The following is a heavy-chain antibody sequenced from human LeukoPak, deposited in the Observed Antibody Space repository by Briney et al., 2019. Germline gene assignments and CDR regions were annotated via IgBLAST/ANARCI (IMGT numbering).Heavy chain of an antibody. V-gene: IGHV3-23*01. CDR2: ISGSGGST. J-gene: IGHJ4*02. CDR1: GLTVSSYA. D-gene: IGHD6-6*01. CDR3: AKGTLKYYFDY. Sequence: GCSRGPSGAASGLTVSSYATKCVRKGPGKRLEWVSIISGSGGSTYYGDSLKGRFTISRDNSKNTLYLQMNSLRSEDTAVYYCAKGTLKYYFDYWGQGTLVTVSA.